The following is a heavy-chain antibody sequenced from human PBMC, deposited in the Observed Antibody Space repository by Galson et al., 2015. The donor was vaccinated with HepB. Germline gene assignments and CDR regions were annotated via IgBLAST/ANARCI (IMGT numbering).Heavy chain of an antibody. CDR2: ISAYNGNT. V-gene: IGHV1-18*01. D-gene: IGHD3-22*01. CDR1: GYTFTSYG. Sequence: SVKVSCKASGYTFTSYGISWVRQAPGQGLEWMGWISAYNGNTNYAQKLQGRVTMTTDTSTGTAYMELRSLRSDDTAVYYCARSSYYDSSGYYYEGYYFDYWGQGTLVTVSS. CDR3: ARSSYYDSSGYYYEGYYFDY. J-gene: IGHJ4*02.